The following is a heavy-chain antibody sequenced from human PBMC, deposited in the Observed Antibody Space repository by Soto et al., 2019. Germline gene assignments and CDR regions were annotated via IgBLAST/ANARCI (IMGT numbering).Heavy chain of an antibody. CDR1: GGTFSSYT. CDR3: AREIGVVAASPYFDY. D-gene: IGHD2-15*01. CDR2: IIPILGIA. J-gene: IGHJ4*02. V-gene: IGHV1-69*04. Sequence: GASVKVSCKASGGTFSSYTISWVRQAPGQGLEWMGRIIPILGIANYAQKFQGRVTITADKSTSTAYMELSSLRSEDTAVYYCAREIGVVAASPYFDYWGRGTLVTVSS.